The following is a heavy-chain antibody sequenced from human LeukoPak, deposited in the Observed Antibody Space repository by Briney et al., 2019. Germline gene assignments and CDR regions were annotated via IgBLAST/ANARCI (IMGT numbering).Heavy chain of an antibody. CDR3: ARVQSNWNVWPRMDI. V-gene: IGHV4-34*01. CDR2: INHSGST. Sequence: PSETLSLTCAVYGTSFSGYSWTWIRQPPGKGPEWIGEINHSGSTNYNPSLKSRVTISLDTSKIQLSLRLTSVTAADTAVYFCARVQSNWNVWPRMDIWGKGTTVSVSS. CDR1: GTSFSGYS. D-gene: IGHD1-20*01. J-gene: IGHJ6*04.